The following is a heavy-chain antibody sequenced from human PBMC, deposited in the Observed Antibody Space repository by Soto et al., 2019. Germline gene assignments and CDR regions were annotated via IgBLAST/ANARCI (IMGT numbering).Heavy chain of an antibody. CDR2: IYSGGST. V-gene: IGHV3-53*01. D-gene: IGHD1-26*01. CDR1: GFTVSSNY. Sequence: GGSLRLSCAASGFTVSSNYKSWVRQAPGKGMEWVSVIYSGGSTYYADSVKGRFTISRDKSKNTLYLQMNRLRAEDTAVYYCVRDDIGLGIDYSGLCTLVTVSS. CDR3: VRDDIGLGIDY. J-gene: IGHJ4*02.